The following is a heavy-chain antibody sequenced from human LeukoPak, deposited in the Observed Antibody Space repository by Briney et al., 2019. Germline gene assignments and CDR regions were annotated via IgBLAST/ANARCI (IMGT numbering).Heavy chain of an antibody. D-gene: IGHD3-10*01. CDR3: ARELLSYYYGSGSHDY. V-gene: IGHV3-7*01. CDR2: IKQDGSEK. CDR1: GFTFSSYW. J-gene: IGHJ4*02. Sequence: GGFLRLSCAASGFTFSSYWMSWVRQAPGKGLEWVANIKQDGSEKYYVDSVKGRFTISRDNAKNSLYLQMNSLRAEDTAVYYCARELLSYYYGSGSHDYWGQGTLVTVSS.